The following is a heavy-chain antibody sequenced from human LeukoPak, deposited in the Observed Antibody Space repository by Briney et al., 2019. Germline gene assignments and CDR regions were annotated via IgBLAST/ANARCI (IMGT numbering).Heavy chain of an antibody. V-gene: IGHV1-8*01. D-gene: IGHD5-24*01. Sequence: ASVKVSCKASGYTFVNYDIDWVRQATGQGLEWMGWMNPTSGNTGYAQKLQGRVSMTRDTSISTAYMELSSLTYEDTAVYYVTMTSPAGYNLVGAFDTWGQGTKVTVSS. CDR2: MNPTSGNT. CDR3: TMTSPAGYNLVGAFDT. CDR1: GYTFVNYD. J-gene: IGHJ3*02.